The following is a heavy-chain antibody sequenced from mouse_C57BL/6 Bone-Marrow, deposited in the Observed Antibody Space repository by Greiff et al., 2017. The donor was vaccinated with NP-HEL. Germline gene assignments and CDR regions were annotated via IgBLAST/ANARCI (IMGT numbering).Heavy chain of an antibody. J-gene: IGHJ1*03. CDR3: ARLYYVNSCWYFDV. D-gene: IGHD1-1*01. CDR1: GYTFTSYT. CDR2: INPSSGYT. Sequence: QVQLQQSGAELARPGASVKLSCKASGYTFTSYTMHWVKQRPGQGLEWIGYINPSSGYTKSNQKFKDKATLTAAKSSSTAYMQLSSLTSEDSAVYYGARLYYVNSCWYFDVWGTGTTVTVSS. V-gene: IGHV1-4*01.